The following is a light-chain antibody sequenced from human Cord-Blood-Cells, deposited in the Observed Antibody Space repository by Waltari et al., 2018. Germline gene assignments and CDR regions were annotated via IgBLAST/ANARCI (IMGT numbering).Light chain of an antibody. CDR3: QQYNNWPPWT. CDR2: GAS. J-gene: IGKJ1*01. V-gene: IGKV3-15*01. CDR1: QSVSSN. Sequence: EIVMTQSPATLSVSPGERATLSCRASQSVSSNLAWYQQKPVQAPRLLIYGASTRATGIPARFSGSGSGTEFTLTISSRQSEDFAVYYCQQYNNWPPWTFGQGTKVEIK.